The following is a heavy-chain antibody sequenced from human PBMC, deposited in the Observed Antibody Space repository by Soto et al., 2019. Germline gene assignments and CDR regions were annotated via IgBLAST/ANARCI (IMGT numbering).Heavy chain of an antibody. V-gene: IGHV1-69*02. Sequence: SVKVSCKASGGTFSSYTISWVRQAPGQGLEWMGRIIPILGIANYAQKFQGRVTITADKSTSTAYMELSSLRSEDTAVYYCARALPGEQLAVHDAFDIWGQGTMVTVSS. D-gene: IGHD6-6*01. CDR1: GGTFSSYT. CDR3: ARALPGEQLAVHDAFDI. J-gene: IGHJ3*02. CDR2: IIPILGIA.